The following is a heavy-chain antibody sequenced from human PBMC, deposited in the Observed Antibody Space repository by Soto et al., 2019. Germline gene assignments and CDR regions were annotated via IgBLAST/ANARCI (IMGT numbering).Heavy chain of an antibody. V-gene: IGHV3-30-3*01. D-gene: IGHD3-22*01. J-gene: IGHJ4*02. CDR1: GFTFSSYA. CDR3: ARDSSRITMIVVVITLPDY. Sequence: QVQLVESGGGVVQPGRSLILSCAASGFTFSSYAMHWVRQAPGKGLEWVAVISYDGSNKYYADSVKGRFTISRDNSKNTLYLQMNSLRAEDTAVYYCARDSSRITMIVVVITLPDYWGQGTLVTVSS. CDR2: ISYDGSNK.